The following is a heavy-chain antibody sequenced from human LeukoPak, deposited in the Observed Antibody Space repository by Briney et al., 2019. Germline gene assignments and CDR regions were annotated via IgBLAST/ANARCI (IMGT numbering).Heavy chain of an antibody. V-gene: IGHV1-69*13. CDR1: GGTFSSYA. Sequence: GASVKVSCKASGGTFSSYAISWVRQSPGQGLEWMGGIIPIFGTANYAQKFQGRATITEDESTSTAYMELSSLRSEDTAVYYCATDYDSSGYLKFLWGQGTLVTVSS. J-gene: IGHJ4*02. D-gene: IGHD3-22*01. CDR2: IIPIFGTA. CDR3: ATDYDSSGYLKFL.